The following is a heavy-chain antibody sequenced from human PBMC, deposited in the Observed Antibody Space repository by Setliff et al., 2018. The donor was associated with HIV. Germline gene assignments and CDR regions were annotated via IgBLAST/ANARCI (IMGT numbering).Heavy chain of an antibody. CDR3: ARYSPRGYTLTGPY. CDR2: MYYSGST. J-gene: IGHJ4*02. Sequence: SETLSLTCAVYGGSISSSSYYWGWVRQPPGKGLEWIGSMYYSGSTYYNPSLKSRVTISVDTSKKQFSLKLRSVTAADTAVYYCARYSPRGYTLTGPYWGQGTLVTVSS. V-gene: IGHV4-39*07. D-gene: IGHD6-25*01. CDR1: GGSISSSSYY.